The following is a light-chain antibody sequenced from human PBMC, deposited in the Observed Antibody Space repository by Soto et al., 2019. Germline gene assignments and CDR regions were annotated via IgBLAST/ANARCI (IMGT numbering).Light chain of an antibody. Sequence: NFMLTQPHSVSESPGKTVITSCTRSRGNIASNYVQWYQQRPGSSPTTLIYEDNHRPSGVPDRFSGSIDSSSNSASLTISGLKTEDEADYYCQSYDSSNHVWVFGGGTKLTVL. CDR1: RGNIASNY. CDR2: EDN. J-gene: IGLJ3*02. V-gene: IGLV6-57*01. CDR3: QSYDSSNHVWV.